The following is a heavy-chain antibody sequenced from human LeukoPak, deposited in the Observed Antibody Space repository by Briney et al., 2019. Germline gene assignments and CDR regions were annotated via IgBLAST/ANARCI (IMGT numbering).Heavy chain of an antibody. D-gene: IGHD3-10*01. CDR3: ARDPMVRGDIFVLNWFDP. CDR1: GYTFTDYY. Sequence: ASVKVSCKASGYTFTDYYIHWVRQAPGQGLEWMGWINPNSGDTNYAQKFQGRVTMTRDTSIGTVYMELSRLTSDDTAVYYCARDPMVRGDIFVLNWFDPWGQGTLVTLSS. CDR2: INPNSGDT. J-gene: IGHJ5*02. V-gene: IGHV1-2*02.